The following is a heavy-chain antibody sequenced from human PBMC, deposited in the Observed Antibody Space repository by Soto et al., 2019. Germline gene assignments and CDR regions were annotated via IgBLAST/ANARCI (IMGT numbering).Heavy chain of an antibody. CDR1: GGTFSSYA. V-gene: IGHV1-69*06. D-gene: IGHD2-2*01. CDR2: IIPIFGTA. J-gene: IGHJ6*02. CDR3: ARDCSSTSCYSHYYYYYGMDV. Sequence: SVKFSCKASGGTFSSYAISWVRQAPGQGLEWMGGIIPIFGTANYAQKFQGRVTITADKSTSTAYMELSSLRSEDTAVYYCARDCSSTSCYSHYYYYYGMDVWGQGTTVTVSS.